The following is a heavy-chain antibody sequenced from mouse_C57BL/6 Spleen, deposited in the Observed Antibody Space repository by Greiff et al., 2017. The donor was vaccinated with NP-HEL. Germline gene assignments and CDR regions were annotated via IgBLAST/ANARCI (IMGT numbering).Heavy chain of an antibody. Sequence: QLQLKESGPGLVQPSQSLSITCTVSGFSLTSYGVHWVRQSPGKGLEWLGVIWSGGSTDYNAAFISRLSISKDNSKSQVFFKMNSLQADDTAIYYCARNWAYYSNYGAMDYWGQGTSVTVSS. CDR3: ARNWAYYSNYGAMDY. CDR1: GFSLTSYG. J-gene: IGHJ4*01. D-gene: IGHD2-5*01. CDR2: IWSGGST. V-gene: IGHV2-2*01.